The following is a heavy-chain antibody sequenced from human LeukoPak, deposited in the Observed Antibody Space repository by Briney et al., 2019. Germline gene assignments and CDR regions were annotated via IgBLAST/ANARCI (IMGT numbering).Heavy chain of an antibody. J-gene: IGHJ6*02. CDR3: ARFCSGGSCPDV. Sequence: PSETLSLTCTVSGGSISSYFWTWIRQPPGKGLEWIGNIYYGGSTRYSPSLKSRVSISVDTSKNQFSLKLTSVTAADTAVYYCARFCSGGSCPDVWGQGTTVSVSS. CDR1: GGSISSYF. CDR2: IYYGGST. V-gene: IGHV4-59*01. D-gene: IGHD2-15*01.